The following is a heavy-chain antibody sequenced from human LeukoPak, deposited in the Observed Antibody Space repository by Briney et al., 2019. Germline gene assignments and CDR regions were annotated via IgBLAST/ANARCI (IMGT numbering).Heavy chain of an antibody. CDR1: GFTFSDHF. V-gene: IGHV3-72*01. CDR2: TRNKANSYIT. CDR3: ASIRGTFDY. J-gene: IGHJ4*02. Sequence: GGSLRLSCAASGFTFSDHFLDWVRQAPGKGLEWVGRTRNKANSYITEYAASVKGRFTISRDDSKNSLYLQMSSLKTDDTAMYYCASIRGTFDYWGQGTLVTVSS. D-gene: IGHD1-26*01.